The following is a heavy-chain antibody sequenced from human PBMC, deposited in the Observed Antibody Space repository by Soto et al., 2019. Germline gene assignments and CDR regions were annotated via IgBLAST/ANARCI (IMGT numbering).Heavy chain of an antibody. CDR1: GFTFSSYA. J-gene: IGHJ4*02. V-gene: IGHV3-23*01. D-gene: IGHD5-12*01. CDR3: AKGRDGYNYPDFDY. CDR2: ISGSGGST. Sequence: QTGGSLRLSCAASGFTFSSYAISWVRQAPGKGLEWVSAISGSGGSTYYADSVKGRFTISRDNSKNTLYLQMNSLRAEDTAVYYCAKGRDGYNYPDFDYWGQGTLVTVLL.